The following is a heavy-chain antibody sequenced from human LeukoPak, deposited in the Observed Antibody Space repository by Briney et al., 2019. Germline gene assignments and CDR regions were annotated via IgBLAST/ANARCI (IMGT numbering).Heavy chain of an antibody. CDR1: GYTFTGYY. V-gene: IGHV1-2*02. Sequence: ASVKVSCKASGYTFTGYYMHWVRQAPGQGLEWMGWINPASGDTNYAQKFQGRVTMTRDTSITTAYMELSRLRSDDTAVYYCARAGIAAAILDWGQGTLVTVSS. CDR2: INPASGDT. CDR3: ARAGIAAAILD. J-gene: IGHJ4*02. D-gene: IGHD6-13*01.